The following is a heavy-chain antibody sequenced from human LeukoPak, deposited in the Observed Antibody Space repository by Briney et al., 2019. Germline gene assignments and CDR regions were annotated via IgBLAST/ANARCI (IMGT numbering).Heavy chain of an antibody. CDR2: ISYDGSNK. D-gene: IGHD1-1*01. J-gene: IGHJ4*02. CDR3: ASLPIKRINYFDY. V-gene: IGHV3-30*03. CDR1: GFTFSSYG. Sequence: PGGSLRLSCSASGFTFSSYGMHWVRQAPGKGLEWVAVISYDGSNKYYADSVKGRFTISRDNSKNTLYLQMNGLRAEDTAVYYCASLPIKRINYFDYWGQGTLVTVSS.